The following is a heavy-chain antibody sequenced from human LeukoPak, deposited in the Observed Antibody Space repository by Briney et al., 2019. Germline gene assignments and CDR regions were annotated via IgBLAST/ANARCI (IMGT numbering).Heavy chain of an antibody. V-gene: IGHV3-30-3*01. CDR1: GLTFRIYP. CDR2: ISFDGSNK. J-gene: IGHJ4*02. Sequence: GGTLRLSCAASGLTFRIYPMHWVRQAPGKGLDWVAVISFDGSNKYYADSVQGRFTISRDNSKNTVYLQMTSLRTEDTAVYYCAKDQIGWAPGYVSGPLDQWGQGTLVTVSS. CDR3: AKDQIGWAPGYVSGPLDQ. D-gene: IGHD6-19*01.